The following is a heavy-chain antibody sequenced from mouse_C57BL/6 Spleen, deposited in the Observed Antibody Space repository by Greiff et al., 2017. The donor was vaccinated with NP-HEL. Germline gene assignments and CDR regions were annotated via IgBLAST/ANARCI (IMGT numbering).Heavy chain of an antibody. D-gene: IGHD1-1*01. CDR2: IYPGDGDT. CDR1: GYAFSSYW. Sequence: VQLQQSGAELAKPGASVKISCKASGYAFSSYWMNWVKQRPGKGLEWIGQIYPGDGDTNYNGKFKGKATLTADKSSSTAYMQLSSLTSEDSAVYFCAFITTVGGHGDMDYWGQGTSVTVSS. J-gene: IGHJ4*01. CDR3: AFITTVGGHGDMDY. V-gene: IGHV1-80*01.